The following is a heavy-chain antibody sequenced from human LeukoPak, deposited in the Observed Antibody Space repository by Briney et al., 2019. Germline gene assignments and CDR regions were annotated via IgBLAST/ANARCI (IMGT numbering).Heavy chain of an antibody. CDR1: GGSISSYY. V-gene: IGHV4-59*01. Sequence: SETLSLTCTVSGGSISSYYWSWIRQPPGKGLEWIGYIYYSGSTNYNPSLKSRVTISVDTSKNQFSLKLSSVTAADTAVYYCARGIPLYCSSTSCSEGYFDYWGQGTLVTVSS. CDR2: IYYSGST. J-gene: IGHJ4*02. D-gene: IGHD2-2*01. CDR3: ARGIPLYCSSTSCSEGYFDY.